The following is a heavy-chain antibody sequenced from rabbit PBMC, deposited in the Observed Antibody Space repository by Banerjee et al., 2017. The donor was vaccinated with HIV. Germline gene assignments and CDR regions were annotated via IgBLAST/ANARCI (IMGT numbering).Heavy chain of an antibody. V-gene: IGHV1S43*01. CDR3: ARDRRYDDYGDDIPGYYFNL. D-gene: IGHD2-1*01. Sequence: QEQLKETGGGLVQPGGSLTLSCKASGFDFSVYYMSWVRQAPGKGLELIACIYTSSGSTWYASWVNGRFTISRSTSLNTVDLKMTSLTAADTATYFCARDRRYDDYGDDIPGYYFNLWGPGTLVTVS. CDR2: IYTSSGST. J-gene: IGHJ4*01. CDR1: GFDFSVYY.